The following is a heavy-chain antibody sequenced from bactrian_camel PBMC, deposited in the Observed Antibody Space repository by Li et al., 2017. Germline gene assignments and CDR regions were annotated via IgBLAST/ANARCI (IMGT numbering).Heavy chain of an antibody. CDR2: IESDGTT. CDR1: GWTYSTYC. Sequence: QLVESGGGLVQPGGSLRLSCAAPGWTYSTYCMGWFRQAPGKEREGVASIESDGTTSYADSVKGRFTISQDNAKNTLYLQMNSLKPEDTAMYYCAAEWRSTMTARGCTAHSQYWGQGTQVTVS. CDR3: AAEWRSTMTARGCTAHSQY. D-gene: IGHD3*01. V-gene: IGHV3S53*01. J-gene: IGHJ4*01.